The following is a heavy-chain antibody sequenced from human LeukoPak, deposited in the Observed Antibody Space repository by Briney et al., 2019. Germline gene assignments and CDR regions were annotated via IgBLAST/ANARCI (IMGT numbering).Heavy chain of an antibody. CDR2: MFYNGAT. D-gene: IGHD6-19*01. CDR1: GGSISSSDYY. CDR3: AREARFALPVVGSGDY. V-gene: IGHV4-39*07. Sequence: SETLSLTCSVSGGSISSSDYYWGWIRQPPGKGLEWIGTMFYNGATKSNPSLSSRVTMSIDASKNQFSLKLRSVTAADTAVYYCAREARFALPVVGSGDYWGQGTLVTVSS. J-gene: IGHJ4*02.